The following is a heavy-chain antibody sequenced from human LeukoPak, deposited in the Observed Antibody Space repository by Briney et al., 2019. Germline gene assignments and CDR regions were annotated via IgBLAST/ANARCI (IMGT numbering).Heavy chain of an antibody. CDR1: GGSFSGYY. D-gene: IGHD3-22*01. Sequence: LSLTCAVYGGSFSGYYMSWIRQAPGKGLEWVSYISSSGSTIYYADSVKGRFTISRDNAKNSLYLQMNSLRAEDTAVYYCASSSYAVYDSSGYYPYDYWGQEILVTVSS. CDR2: ISSSGSTI. J-gene: IGHJ4*02. CDR3: ASSSYAVYDSSGYYPYDY. V-gene: IGHV3-11*01.